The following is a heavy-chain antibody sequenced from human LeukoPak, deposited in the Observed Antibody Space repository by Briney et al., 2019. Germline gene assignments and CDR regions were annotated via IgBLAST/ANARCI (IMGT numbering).Heavy chain of an antibody. V-gene: IGHV5-51*01. J-gene: IGHJ4*02. D-gene: IGHD6-25*01. CDR1: GYSFTTYW. Sequence: GESLKISCKGSGYSFTTYWIVWVRQMPGKGLEWMGIIYPDDSDTRNSPSFQGQVTISADKSISTAYLQWSSLKASDTAMYCCARLAAAGGNPYYLDYWGRGTQVTVSS. CDR3: ARLAAAGGNPYYLDY. CDR2: IYPDDSDT.